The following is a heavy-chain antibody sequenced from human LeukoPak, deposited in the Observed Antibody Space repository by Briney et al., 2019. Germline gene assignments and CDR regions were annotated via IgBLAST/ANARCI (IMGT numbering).Heavy chain of an antibody. CDR1: GFTVSSNY. D-gene: IGHD3-22*01. J-gene: IGHJ4*02. Sequence: RSGGSLRLSCAASGFTVSSNYMSWVRQAPEKGLEWVSTISHVGGTYYADSVRGRYTISRDDSKNMVYLQMDSLRAEDTAVYYCAKDREYDDSCDYNGWGQGTLVTVSS. V-gene: IGHV3-53*01. CDR3: AKDREYDDSCDYNG. CDR2: ISHVGGT.